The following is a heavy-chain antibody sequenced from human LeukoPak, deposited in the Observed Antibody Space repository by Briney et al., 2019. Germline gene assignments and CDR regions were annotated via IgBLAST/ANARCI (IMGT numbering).Heavy chain of an antibody. D-gene: IGHD1-26*01. V-gene: IGHV1-69*05. CDR3: ASHRSGSYEVDY. Sequence: SVKVSCKASGGTFSSYAISWVRQAPGQGLEWMGGIIPIFGTANYAQKFQGRVTITTDESTSTAYMELSSLRSEDTAVYYCASHRSGSYEVDYWGQGTLVTVSS. CDR1: GGTFSSYA. CDR2: IIPIFGTA. J-gene: IGHJ4*02.